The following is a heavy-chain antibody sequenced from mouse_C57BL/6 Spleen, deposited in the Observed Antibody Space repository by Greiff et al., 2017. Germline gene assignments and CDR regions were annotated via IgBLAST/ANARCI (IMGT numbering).Heavy chain of an antibody. D-gene: IGHD1-1*01. Sequence: EVKLMESGPGLVKPSQSLSLTCSVTGYSITSGYYWNWIRQFPGNKLEWMGYISYDGSNNYNPSLKNRISITRDTSKNQFFLKLNSVTTEDTATYYCARGYYGSSLDYWGQGTTLTVSS. V-gene: IGHV3-6*01. J-gene: IGHJ2*01. CDR2: ISYDGSN. CDR1: GYSITSGYY. CDR3: ARGYYGSSLDY.